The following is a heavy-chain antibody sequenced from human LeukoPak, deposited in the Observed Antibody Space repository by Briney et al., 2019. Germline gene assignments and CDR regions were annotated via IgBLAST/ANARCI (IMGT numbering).Heavy chain of an antibody. Sequence: GGSLRLSCADSGFTSSSYWMSWVRQAPGKGLEWVANIKQDGSEKYYVDSVKGRFTISRDNAKNSLYLEMNSLRAEDTAVYYCASAVVIDYWGQGTLVTVSS. CDR3: ASAVVIDY. V-gene: IGHV3-7*01. CDR1: GFTSSSYW. CDR2: IKQDGSEK. J-gene: IGHJ4*02.